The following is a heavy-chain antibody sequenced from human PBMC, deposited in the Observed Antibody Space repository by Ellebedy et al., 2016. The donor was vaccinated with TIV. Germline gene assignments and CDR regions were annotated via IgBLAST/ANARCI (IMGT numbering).Heavy chain of an antibody. CDR3: VQIMITYGGVTRTDAFDV. V-gene: IGHV2-5*04. CDR1: GFSLTATGEG. Sequence: SGPTLVKPTETLTLTCTFSGFSLTATGEGVGWVRQPPGKALDWLAIIYRDNDDRYSSSMRSRLRITKDTSRREVVLTMTNMDPVDTGTYYCVQIMITYGGVTRTDAFDVWGQGILVTVSS. D-gene: IGHD3-16*01. CDR2: IYRDNDD. J-gene: IGHJ3*01.